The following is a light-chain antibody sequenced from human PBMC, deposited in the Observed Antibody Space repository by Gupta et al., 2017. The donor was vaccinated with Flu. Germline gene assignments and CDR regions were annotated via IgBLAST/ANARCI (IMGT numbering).Light chain of an antibody. CDR3: ASDTTTSTWV. CDR2: EVT. CDR1: SSDVGGYNY. J-gene: IGLJ3*02. V-gene: IGLV2-14*01. Sequence: QSALTQPASVSGSPGQSITISCTGTSSDVGGYNYVSWYQQPPGKAPKLMIYEVTDRPAGVAGRFSASKSGNTASLTISGRQAEDEADYFCASDTTTSTWVFGGGTKLTVL.